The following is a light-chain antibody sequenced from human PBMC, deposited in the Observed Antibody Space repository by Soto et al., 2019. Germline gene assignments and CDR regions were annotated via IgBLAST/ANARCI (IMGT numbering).Light chain of an antibody. J-gene: IGLJ3*02. CDR3: SSYTSTNTRWV. CDR1: SSDIGGYNY. Sequence: QSALTQPASVSGSPGQSITISCTGASSDIGGYNYVSWYQQHPGKAPKLMIYDVNNRPSGVSNRFSGSKSGNTASLTISGLQAEDEADYYCSSYTSTNTRWVFGGGTKVTVI. CDR2: DVN. V-gene: IGLV2-14*01.